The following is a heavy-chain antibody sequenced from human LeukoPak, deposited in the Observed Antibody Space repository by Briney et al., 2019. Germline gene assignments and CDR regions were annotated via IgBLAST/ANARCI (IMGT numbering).Heavy chain of an antibody. J-gene: IGHJ4*02. CDR2: ISYSGNT. Sequence: PSETLSLTCTVSGGSISTYYWSWIRQAPGKGLEWIGYISYSGNTNYNPSLMSRATISVDTSKNQFSQQLTSVAAADTAVYYCARDKSLRGNWYGNDYWGQGILVTVSS. V-gene: IGHV4-59*01. CDR1: GGSISTYY. CDR3: ARDKSLRGNWYGNDY. D-gene: IGHD1-1*01.